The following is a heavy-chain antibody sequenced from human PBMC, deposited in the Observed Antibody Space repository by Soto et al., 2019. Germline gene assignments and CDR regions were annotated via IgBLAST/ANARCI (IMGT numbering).Heavy chain of an antibody. V-gene: IGHV4-4*02. D-gene: IGHD3-16*01. CDR2: IHHAGSS. CDR1: GGSISSNKW. Sequence: SETLSLTCVVTGGSISSNKWWNWIRQAPGRGLEWIGEIHHAGSSNSNPSLKSRVTMSVDTSQNQFSLRLISVTAADTAMYFCVRIRYQLPSSVLWLDPWGQGTPVTVSS. CDR3: VRIRYQLPSSVLWLDP. J-gene: IGHJ5*02.